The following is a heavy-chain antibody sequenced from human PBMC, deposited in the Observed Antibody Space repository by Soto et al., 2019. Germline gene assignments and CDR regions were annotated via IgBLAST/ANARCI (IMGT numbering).Heavy chain of an antibody. CDR2: IIPISGTI. D-gene: IGHD1-26*01. Sequence: SVKVSCKASGGTFSTYGITWVRQASGQGLEWMGGIIPISGTIKFAQKFQGRLTITPDESSSTVYMELSSLTSEDTAVYYCASRERVDAFDVWGQGTAVTVSS. CDR3: ASRERVDAFDV. J-gene: IGHJ3*01. V-gene: IGHV1-69*13. CDR1: GGTFSTYG.